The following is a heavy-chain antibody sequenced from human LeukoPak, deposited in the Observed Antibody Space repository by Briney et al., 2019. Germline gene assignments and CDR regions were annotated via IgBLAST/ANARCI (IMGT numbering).Heavy chain of an antibody. CDR1: GYRFTSYG. J-gene: IGHJ4*02. D-gene: IGHD3-10*01. CDR3: ARAYILMVRGISYFDS. V-gene: IGHV1-18*01. Sequence: ASVKVSCKASGYRFTSYGISWVRQAPGQGLEWMGWVSPYNGDTNYAQKFQGRVTMTTDTSTRPAYMELRSLRSDDTAVYYCARAYILMVRGISYFDSWGQGTLVTVSS. CDR2: VSPYNGDT.